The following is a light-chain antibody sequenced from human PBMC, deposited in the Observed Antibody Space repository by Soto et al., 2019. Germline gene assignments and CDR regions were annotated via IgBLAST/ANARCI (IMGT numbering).Light chain of an antibody. J-gene: IGKJ1*01. Sequence: EIVMTQSPATLSVSPGERATLSCRASQSVSRSYLGWYQQKPGQAPRLLMYGASIRAAGVPDRFSGSGSGTEFTLTISSLQPDDFATYYCQLSRTFGQGTKVDI. CDR2: GAS. CDR3: QLSRT. CDR1: QSVSRSY. V-gene: IGKV3D-15*01.